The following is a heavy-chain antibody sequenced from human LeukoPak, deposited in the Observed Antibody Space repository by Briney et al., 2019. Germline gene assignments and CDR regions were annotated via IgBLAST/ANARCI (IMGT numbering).Heavy chain of an antibody. J-gene: IGHJ4*02. CDR1: GGSISSGGYD. Sequence: KPSQTLSLTCTVSGGSISSGGYDWSWIRQHPGKGLEWIGYIYYSGSTYYNPSLKSRVTISVDTSKNQFSLKLSSVTAADTAVYYCARGRRVVGATADLDYWGQGTLVTVSS. CDR3: ARGRRVVGATADLDY. CDR2: IYYSGST. D-gene: IGHD1-26*01. V-gene: IGHV4-31*03.